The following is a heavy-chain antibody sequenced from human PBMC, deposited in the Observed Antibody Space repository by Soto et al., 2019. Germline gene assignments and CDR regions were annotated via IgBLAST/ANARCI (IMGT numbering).Heavy chain of an antibody. CDR2: IGGDESKK. CDR3: ARGAVASGDFDY. V-gene: IGHV3-33*01. CDR1: GPPLRTNA. D-gene: IGHD2-15*01. J-gene: IGHJ4*02. Sequence: GGPRSLSCARLGPPLRTNAWPGSRQAPGKGLEWVAVIGGDESKKYYADSVKGRFTISKDNSKNTRCRQMNTLRVENTAVYYCARGAVASGDFDYWGQGTLVTVSS.